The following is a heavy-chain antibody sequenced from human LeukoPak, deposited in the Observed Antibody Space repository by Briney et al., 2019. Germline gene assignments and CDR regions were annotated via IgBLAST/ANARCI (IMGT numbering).Heavy chain of an antibody. Sequence: GESLKISCKGSGYSFTSYWIGWVRQMPGKGLEWMGIIYPGDSDTRYSPSFQGQVTISADKSISTAYLQWSSLKASDTAMYYCARHEGAVTTFGVYYGMDVWGQGTTVTVSS. CDR1: GYSFTSYW. D-gene: IGHD3-16*01. J-gene: IGHJ6*02. CDR3: ARHEGAVTTFGVYYGMDV. V-gene: IGHV5-51*01. CDR2: IYPGDSDT.